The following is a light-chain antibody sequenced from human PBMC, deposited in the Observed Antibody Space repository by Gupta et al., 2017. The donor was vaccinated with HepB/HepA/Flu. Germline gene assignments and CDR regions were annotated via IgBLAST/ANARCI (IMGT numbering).Light chain of an antibody. CDR1: TGPVTSGPY. CDR3: GLADSGSRA. Sequence: AVVTPEPSLTVSPGGTVPLTCGSSTGPVTSGPYPYWFQQKPGHAPRTLIYDTSNTPAGTPARCSGSHRGGKAALTLAGAQTEDEDEYDCGLADSGSRAFGGGTKLTVL. V-gene: IGLV7-46*01. J-gene: IGLJ3*02. CDR2: DTS.